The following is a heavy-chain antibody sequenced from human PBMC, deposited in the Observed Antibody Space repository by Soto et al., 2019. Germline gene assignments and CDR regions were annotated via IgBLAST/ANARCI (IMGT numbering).Heavy chain of an antibody. Sequence: GGSLRLSCAASGFTFDDYAMHWVRQAPGKGLEWVSGISWNSGSIGYADSVKGRFTISRDNAKNSLYLQMNSLRAEDTALYYCAKVECSSTSCYGGFDYWGQGTLVTVSS. CDR1: GFTFDDYA. J-gene: IGHJ4*02. CDR2: ISWNSGSI. CDR3: AKVECSSTSCYGGFDY. D-gene: IGHD2-2*01. V-gene: IGHV3-9*01.